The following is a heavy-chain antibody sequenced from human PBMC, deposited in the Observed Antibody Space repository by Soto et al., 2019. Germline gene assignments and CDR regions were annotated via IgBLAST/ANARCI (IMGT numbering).Heavy chain of an antibody. D-gene: IGHD3-10*01. CDR1: GFTFSSYW. Sequence: GGSLRLSCAASGFTFSSYWMHWVRQAPGKGLVWVSRINSDGSSTSYADSVKGRFTISRDNAKNTLYLQMNSLRAEDTAVYYCARSVRSGSFPYYYYAMDVWGQGTTVTVSS. J-gene: IGHJ6*02. V-gene: IGHV3-74*01. CDR2: INSDGSST. CDR3: ARSVRSGSFPYYYYAMDV.